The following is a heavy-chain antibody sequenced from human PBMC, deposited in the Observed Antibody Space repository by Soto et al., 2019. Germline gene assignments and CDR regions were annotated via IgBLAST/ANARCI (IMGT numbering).Heavy chain of an antibody. Sequence: SETLSLTCAVYGGSFSGYFWSWIRQPPGKGLEWIGEIFHGGSTNYSPSLKSRVTISVDTSKNQFSLELSSVTAADTAAYYCARVPYYDFWSGEYYGKDVWGQGTTGTVSS. CDR2: IFHGGST. V-gene: IGHV4-34*12. CDR3: ARVPYYDFWSGEYYGKDV. J-gene: IGHJ6*02. CDR1: GGSFSGYF. D-gene: IGHD3-3*01.